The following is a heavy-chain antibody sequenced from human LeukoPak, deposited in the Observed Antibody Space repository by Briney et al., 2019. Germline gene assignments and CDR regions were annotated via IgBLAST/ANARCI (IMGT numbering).Heavy chain of an antibody. J-gene: IGHJ4*02. Sequence: GGSLRLSCATSGFSFYHFSMYWVRQAPGKGLEWVTVISYDGTTKHYADSAKGRFTVSRDNSKKTLYLQLNNLRVEDTAVYYCTGGRSWAYSSTLDFWGQGTLVTVSP. D-gene: IGHD2-2*01. CDR1: GFSFYHFS. CDR2: ISYDGTTK. CDR3: TGGRSWAYSSTLDF. V-gene: IGHV3-30-3*01.